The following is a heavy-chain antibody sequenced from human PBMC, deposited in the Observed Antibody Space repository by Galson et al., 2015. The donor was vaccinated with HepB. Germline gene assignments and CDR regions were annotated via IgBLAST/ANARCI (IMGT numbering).Heavy chain of an antibody. J-gene: IGHJ4*02. V-gene: IGHV6-1*01. Sequence: CAISGDSVSSTSAAWSWIRQSPSRGLEWLGRTYYRSKWYNDYALSVKSRITINADTSKNQFSLQLNSVTPEDTALYYCACSTALADSYFNYWGQGALVTVSS. D-gene: IGHD6-19*01. CDR3: ACSTALADSYFNY. CDR2: TYYRSKWYN. CDR1: GDSVSSTSAA.